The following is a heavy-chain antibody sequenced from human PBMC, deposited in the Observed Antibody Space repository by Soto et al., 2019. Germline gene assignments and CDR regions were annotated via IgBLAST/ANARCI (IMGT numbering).Heavy chain of an antibody. CDR3: AKMVYAISDITFDE. J-gene: IGHJ4*02. Sequence: SETLSLTCTVSGGSISSYYWSWIRQPPGKGLEWIGYIYYSGSTNYNPSLKSRVTISVDTSKNQFSLKLSSVTAADTAVYYWAKMVYAISDITFDEWGQGTLGTFSS. CDR2: IYYSGST. V-gene: IGHV4-59*01. D-gene: IGHD2-8*01. CDR1: GGSISSYY.